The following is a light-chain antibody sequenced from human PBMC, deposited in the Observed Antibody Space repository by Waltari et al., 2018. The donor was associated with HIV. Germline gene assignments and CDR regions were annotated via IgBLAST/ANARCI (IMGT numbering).Light chain of an antibody. CDR3: AAWDDSLNEV. V-gene: IGLV1-44*01. CDR2: KSN. CDR1: SSNIGTNA. J-gene: IGLJ3*02. Sequence: GTPGQRVTISCSGSSSNIGTNAVNWYQQLPGTAPKLLIYKSNERSSGVPDRFSASKSGASASLAISGLQSEDEAVYYCAAWDDSLNEVFGGGTKLTVL.